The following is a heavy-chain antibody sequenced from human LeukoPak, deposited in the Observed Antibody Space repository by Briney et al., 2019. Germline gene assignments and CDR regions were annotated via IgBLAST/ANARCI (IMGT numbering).Heavy chain of an antibody. J-gene: IGHJ4*02. CDR3: ARLRPKSGYYDSSGRPFDY. V-gene: IGHV4-34*01. Sequence: SETLSLTCAVYGGSFSGYYWSWIRQPPGKGLEWIGEINHSGSTNYNPSLKSRVTISVDTSKSQFSLKLSSVTAADTAVYYCARLRPKSGYYDSSGRPFDYWGQGTLVTVSS. CDR1: GGSFSGYY. CDR2: INHSGST. D-gene: IGHD3-22*01.